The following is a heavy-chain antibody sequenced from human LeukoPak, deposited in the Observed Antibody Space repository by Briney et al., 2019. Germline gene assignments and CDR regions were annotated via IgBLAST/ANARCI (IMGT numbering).Heavy chain of an antibody. CDR1: GYAFTGYD. CDR3: ARASPNNVLRYFDWFPAAYYYYYMDV. CDR2: MNPNSGNT. Sequence: ATVRVSCAASGYAFTGYDMNWVRQAPGQGLEWMGWMNPNSGNTDYAQTVQGRVTMSRDNSKSTAYMQMSSLRSEDTAVYYCARASPNNVLRYFDWFPAAYYYYYMDVWGKGTTVTISS. D-gene: IGHD3-9*01. V-gene: IGHV1-8*02. J-gene: IGHJ6*03.